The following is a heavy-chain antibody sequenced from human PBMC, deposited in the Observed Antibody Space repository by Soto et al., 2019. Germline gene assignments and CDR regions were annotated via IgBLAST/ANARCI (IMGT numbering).Heavy chain of an antibody. CDR2: INPNSGDT. Sequence: ASVKVSCKASGYTFTGYYMHWVRQAPGQGLEWMGWINPNSGDTNHAQKFQGRVTMTRDTSISTAYMEMSRLRSDDTAVYYCARGRGGGYYGMDVWGQGTTVTVSS. D-gene: IGHD3-16*01. CDR3: ARGRGGGYYGMDV. CDR1: GYTFTGYY. J-gene: IGHJ6*02. V-gene: IGHV1-2*02.